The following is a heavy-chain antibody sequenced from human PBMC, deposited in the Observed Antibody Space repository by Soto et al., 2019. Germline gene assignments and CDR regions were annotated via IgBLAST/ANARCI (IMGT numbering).Heavy chain of an antibody. D-gene: IGHD6-6*01. CDR3: ARESSSSTQFDY. J-gene: IGHJ4*02. CDR1: GFTFSSYS. Sequence: GGSLRLSCAASGFTFSSYSMNWVRQAPGKGLEWVSSISSSSSYIYYADSVKGRFTISRDNAKNSLYLQMNSLRAKDTAVYYCARESSSSTQFDYWGQGTLVTVSS. CDR2: ISSSSSYI. V-gene: IGHV3-21*01.